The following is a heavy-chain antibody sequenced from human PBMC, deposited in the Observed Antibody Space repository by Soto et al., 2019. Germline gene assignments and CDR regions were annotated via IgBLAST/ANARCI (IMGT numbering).Heavy chain of an antibody. CDR2: IYSSGST. CDR3: ARGQRFSDWFDP. Sequence: PSETVSLTXTVTGGAISGYYWTWIRQSDGEGLEWIGRIYSSGSTNYNPSLKSRVTISLDTSMNYFSLRLSSVTAADTAVYYCARGQRFSDWFDPWGQGTLVTVSS. CDR1: GGAISGYY. J-gene: IGHJ5*02. D-gene: IGHD3-3*01. V-gene: IGHV4-4*07.